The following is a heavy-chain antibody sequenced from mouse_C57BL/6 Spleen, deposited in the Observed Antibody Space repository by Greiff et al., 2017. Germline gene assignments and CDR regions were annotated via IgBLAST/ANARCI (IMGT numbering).Heavy chain of an antibody. CDR1: GSTFTGYW. V-gene: IGHV1-61*01. Sequence: QVQLQQPGAELVRPGSSVKLSCKASGSTFTGYWMDWVSQGPGQGLEWIGNINPSASKTHSNQTFKDKATLTVDKSSSTAYMQLSSLTSEDSAVYYCARPLYYGNYAWAMDYWGQGTSVTVSS. J-gene: IGHJ4*01. D-gene: IGHD2-1*01. CDR2: INPSASKT. CDR3: ARPLYYGNYAWAMDY.